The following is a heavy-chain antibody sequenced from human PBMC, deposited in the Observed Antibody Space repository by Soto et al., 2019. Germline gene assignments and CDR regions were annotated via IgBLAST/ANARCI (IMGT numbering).Heavy chain of an antibody. J-gene: IGHJ4*02. CDR3: ARDLTTATGAFDY. D-gene: IGHD2-8*02. Sequence: EVQLVESGGGLVKPGGSLRLSCAASGFSLSNYSMNWVRQAPGKGLEWVSSISSSSNNIYYADSVKGRFTITRDNAKNALFLQVNSLRDEDTAVYFCARDLTTATGAFDYWGQGTLVTVSS. V-gene: IGHV3-21*01. CDR2: ISSSSNNI. CDR1: GFSLSNYS.